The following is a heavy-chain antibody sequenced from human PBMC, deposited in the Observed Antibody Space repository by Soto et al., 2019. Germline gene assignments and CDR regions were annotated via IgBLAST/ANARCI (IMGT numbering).Heavy chain of an antibody. J-gene: IGHJ4*02. Sequence: GGSLRLSCAASGFTFSSYGMHWVRQAPGKGLEWVAVIWYDGSNKYYADSVKGRFTISRDNSKNTLYLQMNSLRAEDTAVYYCARDLSVTIFGVVQPPGYWGQGTLVTVSS. CDR1: GFTFSSYG. D-gene: IGHD3-3*01. CDR2: IWYDGSNK. V-gene: IGHV3-33*01. CDR3: ARDLSVTIFGVVQPPGY.